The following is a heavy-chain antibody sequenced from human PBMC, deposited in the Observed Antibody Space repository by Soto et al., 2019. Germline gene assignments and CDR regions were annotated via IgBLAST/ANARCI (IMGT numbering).Heavy chain of an antibody. D-gene: IGHD4-17*01. V-gene: IGHV3-74*01. CDR3: ARETGGAVTTSVDY. J-gene: IGHJ4*02. CDR2: INSDGSST. CDR1: GFTFSSYW. Sequence: EVQLVESGGGLVQPGGSLRLSCAASGFTFSSYWMQWVRQAPGKGLVWVSRINSDGSSTSYADSVKGRFTISRDNAKNTLYLEMNSLSAEDTAVYYCARETGGAVTTSVDYWGQGTLVTVSS.